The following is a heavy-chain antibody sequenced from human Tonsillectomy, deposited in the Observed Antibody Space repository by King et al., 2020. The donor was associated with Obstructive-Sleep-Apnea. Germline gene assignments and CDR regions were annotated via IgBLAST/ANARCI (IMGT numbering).Heavy chain of an antibody. CDR2: ISGSGGST. V-gene: IGHV3-23*04. J-gene: IGHJ4*02. Sequence: QLVQSGGGLVQPGGSLRLSCAASGFTFSIYGMSWVRQAPGKGLEWVSGISGSGGSTHYADCVKGRFTISRDNSKNTLYLQMNSLRAEDTAVYYCARKSGPEGRVLEWFILAEDYWGQGTLVTVSS. CDR3: ARKSGPEGRVLEWFILAEDY. CDR1: GFTFSIYG. D-gene: IGHD3-3*01.